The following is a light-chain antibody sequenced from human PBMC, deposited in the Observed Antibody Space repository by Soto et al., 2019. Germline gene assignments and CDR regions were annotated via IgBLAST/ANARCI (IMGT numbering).Light chain of an antibody. CDR2: KAS. Sequence: DIQMTQSPSTLSASVGDRVTITCRVSQSISDWLAWYQQKPGKAPKLLIYKASSLESGVPSRFSGWGSGTEFTLTISSLQPDDFGTYYCQHYNAYPLTFGGGTKVEIK. V-gene: IGKV1-5*03. CDR1: QSISDW. J-gene: IGKJ4*01. CDR3: QHYNAYPLT.